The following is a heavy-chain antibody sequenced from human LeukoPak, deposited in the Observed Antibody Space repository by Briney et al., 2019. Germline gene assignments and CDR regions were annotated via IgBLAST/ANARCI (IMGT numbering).Heavy chain of an antibody. J-gene: IGHJ5*02. CDR3: AREMLAAVAAQS. V-gene: IGHV3-21*01. D-gene: IGHD6-19*01. CDR2: ISSSSSYI. CDR1: GFTFNTYN. Sequence: GGSLRLSCAASGFTFNTYNMNWVRQAPGKGLEWVSSISSSSSYIYYADSVKGRFTISRDNAKNSLYLQMNSLRAEDTAVYYCAREMLAAVAAQSWGQGTLVTVSS.